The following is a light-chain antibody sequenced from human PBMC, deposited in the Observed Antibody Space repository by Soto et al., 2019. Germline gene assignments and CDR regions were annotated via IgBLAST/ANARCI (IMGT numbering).Light chain of an antibody. CDR2: DAS. V-gene: IGKV1-5*01. CDR1: QRISSW. Sequence: DVQMTQSPSTRSASVGDRVTITCRASQRISSWLAWYQQKPGKAPKVLIFDASSLESGVPSRFSGSGSATEFTLTISSLQPDDFATYYCQQYSTYPWTFGQGTKVDSK. CDR3: QQYSTYPWT. J-gene: IGKJ1*01.